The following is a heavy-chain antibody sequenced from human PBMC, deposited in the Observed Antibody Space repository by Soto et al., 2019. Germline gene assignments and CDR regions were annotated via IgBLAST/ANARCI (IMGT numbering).Heavy chain of an antibody. D-gene: IGHD6-13*01. CDR3: AHSGISSSWPTMDV. V-gene: IGHV3-23*01. Sequence: VGSLTLSCPSSRCTCTSYSMCWVRQAPGKGLEWVSAISGSGGSTYYADSVKGRFTISRDNSKNTLYLQMTNMDPVDTATYYCAHSGISSSWPTMDVWGKGTTVTVSS. CDR1: RCTCTSYS. J-gene: IGHJ6*03. CDR2: ISGSGGST.